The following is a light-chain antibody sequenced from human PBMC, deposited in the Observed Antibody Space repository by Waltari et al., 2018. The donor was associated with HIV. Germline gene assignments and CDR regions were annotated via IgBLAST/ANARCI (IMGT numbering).Light chain of an antibody. J-gene: IGKJ2*02. CDR1: QSVLYSSNNKNY. CDR3: QQYYSTPRGT. Sequence: DIVMTQSPDSLAVSLGERATINCKSSQSVLYSSNNKNYLAWYQQKPGQPPKLLMYWASTRESGVPDRFSGSGSGTDFTLTISSLQAEDVAVYYCQQYYSTPRGTFGQGTKLEIK. CDR2: WAS. V-gene: IGKV4-1*01.